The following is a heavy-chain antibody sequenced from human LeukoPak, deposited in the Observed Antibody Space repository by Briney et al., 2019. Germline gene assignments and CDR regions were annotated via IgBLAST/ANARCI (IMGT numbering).Heavy chain of an antibody. J-gene: IGHJ6*02. Sequence: SETLSLTCTVSGGSISSYYWSWIRQPPGKGLEWIGDIYYSGSTNYNPSLKSRVTISVDTSKNQFSLKLSSVTAAATAVYYCTRIGTVVTAMDVSGQGTTATVSS. CDR2: IYYSGST. CDR1: GGSISSYY. D-gene: IGHD4-23*01. V-gene: IGHV4-59*08. CDR3: TRIGTVVTAMDV.